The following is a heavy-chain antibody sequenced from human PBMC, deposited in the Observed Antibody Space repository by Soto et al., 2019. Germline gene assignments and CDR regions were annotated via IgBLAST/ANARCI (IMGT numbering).Heavy chain of an antibody. CDR2: IYYSGST. Sequence: KTSETLSLTCTVSGGSISSYYWSWIRQPPGKGLEWIGYIYYSGSTNYNPSLKSRVTISVDTSKNQFSLKLSSVTAADTAVYYCAREVDSCFDYWGQGTLVTVSS. CDR3: AREVDSCFDY. J-gene: IGHJ4*02. D-gene: IGHD2-2*01. V-gene: IGHV4-59*01. CDR1: GGSISSYY.